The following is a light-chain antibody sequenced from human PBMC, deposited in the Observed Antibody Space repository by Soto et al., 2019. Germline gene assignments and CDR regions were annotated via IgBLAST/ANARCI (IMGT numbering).Light chain of an antibody. J-gene: IGKJ1*01. Sequence: EIVMTQSPATLSVSPGERATLSCRASQSVSSNLAWYQQKPGQAPRLLIYGASTRATGIPARFSGSGSGTECTLTISSLQSEDFAVDDCQQYNNWPRGFGQGTKVEIK. CDR2: GAS. CDR1: QSVSSN. CDR3: QQYNNWPRG. V-gene: IGKV3-15*01.